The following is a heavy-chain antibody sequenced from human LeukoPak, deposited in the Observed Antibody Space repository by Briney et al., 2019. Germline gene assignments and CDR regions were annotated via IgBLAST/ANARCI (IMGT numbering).Heavy chain of an antibody. V-gene: IGHV4-31*03. J-gene: IGHJ3*02. D-gene: IGHD5-24*01. CDR1: GGSISSDDYC. CDR3: AKSREEIRGLDAFDI. CDR2: IYYSGST. Sequence: PSQTLSLTCSVSGGSISSDDYCWNWIRQHPGKGLEWIGYIYYSGSTYYNPSLKSRVALSVDTSKNQFSLKLSSLTAADTAVYYCAKSREEIRGLDAFDIWGQGTMVTISS.